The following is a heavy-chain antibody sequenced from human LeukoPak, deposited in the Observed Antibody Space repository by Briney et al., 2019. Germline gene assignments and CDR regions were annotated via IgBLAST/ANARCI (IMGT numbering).Heavy chain of an antibody. V-gene: IGHV4-30-2*01. Sequence: PSQTLSLTCAVSGGSISSGGYSWSWIRQPPGKGLEWIGYIYHSGSTYYNPSLKSRVTISVDRSKNQFSLKLSSVTAPDTAVYYCARKTYDSSGYFDYWGQGTLVTVSS. CDR2: IYHSGST. CDR3: ARKTYDSSGYFDY. D-gene: IGHD3-22*01. CDR1: GGSISSGGYS. J-gene: IGHJ4*02.